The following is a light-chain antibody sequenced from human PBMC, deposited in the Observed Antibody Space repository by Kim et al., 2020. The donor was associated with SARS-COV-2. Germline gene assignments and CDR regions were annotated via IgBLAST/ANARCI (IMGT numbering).Light chain of an antibody. CDR1: QSLDNS. V-gene: IGKV1-5*01. CDR3: QQYDTKRT. Sequence: GDRVTITCRASQSLDNSVAWYQQKSGKAPKLLIFYASTLEREVPSRFSGSGSGTEFTLTISRLDADDFATYYCQQYDTKRTFGQGTKVDIK. CDR2: YAS. J-gene: IGKJ1*01.